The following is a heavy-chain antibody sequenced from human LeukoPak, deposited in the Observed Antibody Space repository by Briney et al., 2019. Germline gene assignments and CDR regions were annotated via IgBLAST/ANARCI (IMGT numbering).Heavy chain of an antibody. D-gene: IGHD3-10*01. V-gene: IGHV3-30*03. J-gene: IGHJ4*02. Sequence: GGSLRLSCAASGFIFSSYGMHWVRQAPGKGLEWVAVISYDGSNKHYADSVKGRFTISRDNSKNTLYLQMNSLRAEDTAVYYCALVVYYYGSGSYSPFDYWGRGTLVTVSS. CDR2: ISYDGSNK. CDR3: ALVVYYYGSGSYSPFDY. CDR1: GFIFSSYG.